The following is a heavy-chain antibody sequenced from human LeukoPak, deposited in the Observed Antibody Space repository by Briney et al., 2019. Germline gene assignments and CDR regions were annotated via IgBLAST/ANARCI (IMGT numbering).Heavy chain of an antibody. Sequence: GGSLRLSCAASGFTFSSYEMNWARQAPGKGLEWVSYISSSGSTIYYADSVKGRFTISRDNAKNSLYLQMNSLRAEDTAVYYCARESTLGFGELFRYYYGMDVWGKGTTVTVSS. D-gene: IGHD3-10*01. J-gene: IGHJ6*04. CDR2: ISSSGSTI. CDR1: GFTFSSYE. CDR3: ARESTLGFGELFRYYYGMDV. V-gene: IGHV3-48*03.